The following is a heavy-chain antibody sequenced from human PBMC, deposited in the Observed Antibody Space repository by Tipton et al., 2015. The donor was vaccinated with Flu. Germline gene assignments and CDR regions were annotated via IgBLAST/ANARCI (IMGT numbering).Heavy chain of an antibody. D-gene: IGHD1-1*01. J-gene: IGHJ4*02. CDR2: IKSKTDGGTT. V-gene: IGHV3-15*01. CDR3: TTSDHYNTWAENFDY. CDR1: GFTFSNAW. Sequence: SLRLSCAVSGFTFSNAWMSWVRQAPGKGLEWVGHIKSKTDGGTTAYAAPVKGRFTISGDASKNTLYLQMNSLKTEDTAVYYCTTSDHYNTWAENFDYWGQGTLVTVSS.